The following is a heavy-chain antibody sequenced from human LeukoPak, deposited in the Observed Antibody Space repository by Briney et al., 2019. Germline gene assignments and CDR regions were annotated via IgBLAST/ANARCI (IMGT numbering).Heavy chain of an antibody. CDR3: ARDGGYDFWSGYRDY. D-gene: IGHD3-3*01. CDR1: GFTFSSYA. V-gene: IGHV3-30-3*01. J-gene: IGHJ4*02. Sequence: GGSLRLSCAASGFTFSSYAMHWVRQAPGKGLEWVAVISYDGSNKYYADSVKGRFTISRDNSKNTLYLQMNSLRAEDTAVYYCARDGGYDFWSGYRDYWGQGTLVIVSS. CDR2: ISYDGSNK.